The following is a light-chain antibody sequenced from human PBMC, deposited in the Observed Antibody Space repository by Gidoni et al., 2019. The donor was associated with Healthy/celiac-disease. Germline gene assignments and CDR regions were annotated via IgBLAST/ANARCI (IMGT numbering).Light chain of an antibody. J-gene: IGKJ4*01. CDR1: QGISSY. CDR2: AAS. V-gene: IGKV1-9*01. Sequence: DIQLTQSPYFLSASVGDRVTITCRASQGISSYLAWYQQKPGKAPKLLIYAASTLQSGVPSRFSGSGSGTEFTLTISSLQPEDFATYYCQQLNSYPRALTFXGXTKVEIK. CDR3: QQLNSYPRALT.